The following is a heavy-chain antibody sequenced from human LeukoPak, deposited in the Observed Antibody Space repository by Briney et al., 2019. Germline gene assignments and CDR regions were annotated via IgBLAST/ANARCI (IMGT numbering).Heavy chain of an antibody. Sequence: SETLSLTCAVYGGSFSGYYWNWIRQPPGKGLEWIGTIYYSGNTYYNPSLKSRVTISVDTSKNQFSLKLSSVTPADTAVYYCARHWVYSSSHFDYWVQGTLVTVSS. J-gene: IGHJ4*02. D-gene: IGHD6-6*01. CDR1: GGSFSGYY. CDR3: ARHWVYSSSHFDY. CDR2: IYYSGNT. V-gene: IGHV4-34*01.